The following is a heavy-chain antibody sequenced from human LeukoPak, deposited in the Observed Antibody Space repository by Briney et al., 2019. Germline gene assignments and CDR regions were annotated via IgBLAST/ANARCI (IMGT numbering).Heavy chain of an antibody. Sequence: SVKVSCKASGGTFSSYAISWVRQAPGQGLEWMGGIIPIFGTANYAQKFQGRVTITADKSTSTAYMELSSLRSEDTAVYYCASWGYCSGGSCSHDAFDIWGQGTMVTVSS. V-gene: IGHV1-69*06. CDR3: ASWGYCSGGSCSHDAFDI. J-gene: IGHJ3*02. CDR2: IIPIFGTA. D-gene: IGHD2-15*01. CDR1: GGTFSSYA.